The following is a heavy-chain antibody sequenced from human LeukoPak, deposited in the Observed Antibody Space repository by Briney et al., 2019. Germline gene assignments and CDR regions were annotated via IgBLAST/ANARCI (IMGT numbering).Heavy chain of an antibody. CDR2: MYYNGGT. J-gene: IGHJ6*02. V-gene: IGHV4-39*01. D-gene: IGHD3-10*01. Sequence: SETLSLTCTVSGGSMITSTYYWVWIRQPPSKGLEWIANMYYNGGTQYSRALTNRATMSVDTSTNQFSLRLSSVTAADAAVYYCARRSYRADVDVWGQGTTVTISS. CDR3: ARRSYRADVDV. CDR1: GGSMITSTYY.